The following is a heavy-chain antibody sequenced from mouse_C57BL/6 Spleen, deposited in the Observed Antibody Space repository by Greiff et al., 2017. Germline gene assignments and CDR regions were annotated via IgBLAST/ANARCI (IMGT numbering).Heavy chain of an antibody. J-gene: IGHJ2*01. D-gene: IGHD1-1*01. CDR2: IDPETGGT. CDR3: TRYTTVVEGYFDY. V-gene: IGHV1-15*01. Sequence: QVQLKQSGAELVRPGASVTLSCKASGYTFTDYEMHWVKQTPVHGLEWIGAIDPETGGTAYNQKFKGKAILTADKSSSTAYMELRSLTSEDSAVYYCTRYTTVVEGYFDYWGQGTTRTVSS. CDR1: GYTFTDYE.